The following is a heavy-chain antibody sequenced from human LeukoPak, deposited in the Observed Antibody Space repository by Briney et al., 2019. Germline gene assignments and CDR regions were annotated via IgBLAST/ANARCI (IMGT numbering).Heavy chain of an antibody. V-gene: IGHV4-59*08. Sequence: SETLSLTCTVSGGSISSYYWSWIRQPPGKGLEWIGYIYYSGSTNYNPSLKSRVTISVDTSKNQFSLKLSSVTAADTAVYYCARQASDWFDPWGQGTLVTVSS. CDR1: GGSISSYY. CDR3: ARQASDWFDP. CDR2: IYYSGST. J-gene: IGHJ5*02.